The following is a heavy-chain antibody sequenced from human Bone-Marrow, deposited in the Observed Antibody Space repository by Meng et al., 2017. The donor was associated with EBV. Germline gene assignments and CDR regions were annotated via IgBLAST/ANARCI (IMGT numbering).Heavy chain of an antibody. J-gene: IGHJ5*02. Sequence: EVQLVESGGGLVKPGGSLRLSCAASGFPCSSYTMNWVRQAPGKGLEWVSSISGSSYIYYADSVKGRFTISRDNAKNSLYLQMNSLRAEDTAVYYCARASQYDSVWGSYRYFDWFDPWGQGTLVTVSS. CDR3: ARASQYDSVWGSYRYFDWFDP. D-gene: IGHD3-16*02. CDR1: GFPCSSYT. CDR2: ISGSSYI. V-gene: IGHV3-21*01.